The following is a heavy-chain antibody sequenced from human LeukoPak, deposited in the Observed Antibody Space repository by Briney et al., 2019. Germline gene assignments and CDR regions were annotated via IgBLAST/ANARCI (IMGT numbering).Heavy chain of an antibody. CDR1: GGTFSSYA. J-gene: IGHJ6*02. V-gene: IGHV1-69*04. D-gene: IGHD3-22*01. CDR3: ARDMDSSGWKDV. Sequence: GASVKVSCKASGGTFSSYAISWVRQAPGRGLEWMGRIIPIFGIANFAQKFQGRVTITADKSTSTAYMELSSLRSEDAAVYYCARDMDSSGWKDVWGQGTTVTVSS. CDR2: IIPIFGIA.